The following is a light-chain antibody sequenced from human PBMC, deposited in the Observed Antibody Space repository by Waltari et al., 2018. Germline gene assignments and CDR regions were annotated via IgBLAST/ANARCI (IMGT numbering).Light chain of an antibody. CDR1: QGISSN. J-gene: IGKJ5*01. Sequence: IQLTQSPSSLSASVGDRFTITCRASQGISSNLAWYQQKPGKAPKLLISAASTLQSGVPLRFSGSGSGTDFTLTISSLQPEDFATYYCQQLNSYPITFSQGTRLEIK. CDR2: AAS. CDR3: QQLNSYPIT. V-gene: IGKV1-9*01.